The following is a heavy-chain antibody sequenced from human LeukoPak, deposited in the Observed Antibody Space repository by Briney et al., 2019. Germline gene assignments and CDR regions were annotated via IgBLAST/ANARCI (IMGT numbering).Heavy chain of an antibody. V-gene: IGHV4-34*01. J-gene: IGHJ4*02. CDR2: INHSGST. CDR1: GGSFSGYY. Sequence: SETLSLTCAVYGGSFSGYYWSWIRQPPGKGLEWIGEINHSGSTNHNPSLKSRVTISVDTSKNQFSLKLSSVTAADTAVYYCARSRSSGWYRDYWGQGTLVTVSS. D-gene: IGHD6-19*01. CDR3: ARSRSSGWYRDY.